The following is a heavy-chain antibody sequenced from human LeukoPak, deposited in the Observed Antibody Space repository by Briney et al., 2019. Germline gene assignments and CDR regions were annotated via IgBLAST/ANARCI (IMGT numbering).Heavy chain of an antibody. J-gene: IGHJ6*03. V-gene: IGHV7-4-1*02. CDR1: GYTCTSYA. CDR3: ARAPGIAEPDGYFMDV. D-gene: IGHD6-13*01. Sequence: GASVKVSGKASGYTCTSYAMNWVRQAPGQGLEWMGWINANTGNPTYAQGFTGRFLFSLDTSVTTAYLEISSLQAEDTAVYYCARAPGIAEPDGYFMDVWGKGTTVTVSS. CDR2: INANTGNP.